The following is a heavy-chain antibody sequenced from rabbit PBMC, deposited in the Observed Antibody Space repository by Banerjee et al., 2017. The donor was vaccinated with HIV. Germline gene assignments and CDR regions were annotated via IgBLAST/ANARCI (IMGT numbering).Heavy chain of an antibody. D-gene: IGHD8-1*01. CDR1: GSTLSRYY. Sequence: QEQLEESGGGLVQPEGSLTLTCPASGSTLSRYYICWVRQAPGKGLEWIACINTSSGNTVYASWAKGRFTISKTSSTTVTLQMTSLTAADTATYFCARDRDTGSVYYFDLWGPGTLVTVS. J-gene: IGHJ6*01. V-gene: IGHV1S45*01. CDR2: INTSSGNT. CDR3: ARDRDTGSVYYFDL.